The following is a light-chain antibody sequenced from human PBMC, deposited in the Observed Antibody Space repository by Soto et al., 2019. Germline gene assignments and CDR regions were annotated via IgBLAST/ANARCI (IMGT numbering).Light chain of an antibody. CDR3: QQYNVWPLT. CDR2: VAS. V-gene: IGKV3-15*01. Sequence: EIVMTQSPATLSVSPGERATLSCRASQSVSSNLAWYQQKPGQTPKLLIYVASTRATGIPARFSGSGFATEFTLTIGSLQSEDFAVYYCQQYNVWPLTFGGGTKVEFK. CDR1: QSVSSN. J-gene: IGKJ4*01.